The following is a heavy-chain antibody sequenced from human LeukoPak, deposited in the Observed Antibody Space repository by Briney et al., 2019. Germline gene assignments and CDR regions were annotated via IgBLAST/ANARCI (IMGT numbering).Heavy chain of an antibody. J-gene: IGHJ4*02. CDR3: ARGGVVVAAALDY. CDR1: GGSISSYY. Sequence: SEILSLTCTVSGGSISSYYWSWIRQPPGKGLEWIGYIYYSGSTNYNPSLKSRVTISVDTSKNQFFLKLSSVTAADTAVYYCARGGVVVAAALDYWGQGTLVTVSS. CDR2: IYYSGST. V-gene: IGHV4-59*01. D-gene: IGHD2-15*01.